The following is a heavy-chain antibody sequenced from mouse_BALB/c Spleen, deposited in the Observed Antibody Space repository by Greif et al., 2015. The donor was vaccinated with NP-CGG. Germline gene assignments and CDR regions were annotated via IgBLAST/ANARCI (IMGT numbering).Heavy chain of an antibody. CDR1: GYTFTDYA. J-gene: IGHJ4*01. Sequence: VQLQQSGAELVRPGVSVKISCKGSGYTFTDYAMHWVKQSHAKSLEWIGVISTYYGDASYNQKFKGKATMTVDKSSSTAYMELARLTSEDSAIYYCARRVLLGAMDYWGQGTSVTVSS. D-gene: IGHD2-1*01. V-gene: IGHV1S137*01. CDR3: ARRVLLGAMDY. CDR2: ISTYYGDA.